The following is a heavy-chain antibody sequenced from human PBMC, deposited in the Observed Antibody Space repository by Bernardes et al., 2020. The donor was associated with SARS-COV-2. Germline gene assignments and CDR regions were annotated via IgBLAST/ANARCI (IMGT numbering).Heavy chain of an antibody. V-gene: IGHV3-30*18. CDR2: IPYDGNFR. J-gene: IGHJ5*02. Sequence: GGSLRLSCAASGFTFNNYAINWVRQAPGKGLEWVAVIPYDGNFRYYADSVKGRFTISRDNSNNTVYLQMSGLRVEDTAIYYCAKDSFGGDYLNWFDPWGQGTLVTVSS. CDR3: AKDSFGGDYLNWFDP. CDR1: GFTFNNYA. D-gene: IGHD4-17*01.